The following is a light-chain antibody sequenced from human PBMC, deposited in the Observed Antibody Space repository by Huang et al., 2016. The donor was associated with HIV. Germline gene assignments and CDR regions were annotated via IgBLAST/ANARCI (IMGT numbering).Light chain of an antibody. CDR2: AAS. Sequence: DIQLTQSPSSLSASVGDGITIPCRASENIVYSLSWFRQGPGRAPEALIYAASRLQAVVPSKFRATGSGTNFTLSIDGLGPEDFATYYCQQSRSLPRTYGGGTKVDI. J-gene: IGKJ4*01. CDR3: QQSRSLPRT. V-gene: IGKV1-39*01. CDR1: ENIVYS.